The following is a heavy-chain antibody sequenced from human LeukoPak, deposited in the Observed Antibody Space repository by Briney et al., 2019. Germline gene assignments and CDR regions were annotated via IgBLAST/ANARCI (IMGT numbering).Heavy chain of an antibody. CDR2: IIPIFGTA. V-gene: IGHV1-69*01. CDR3: ASTIYYDFWSGYSR. J-gene: IGHJ4*02. Sequence: SVKVSCKASGGTFSSYAISWVRQAPGQGLEWMGGIIPIFGTANYAQKFQGRVTITADESTSTAYMELSSLRSEDTAVYYCASTIYYDFWSGYSRWGQGTLVTVSS. D-gene: IGHD3-3*01. CDR1: GGTFSSYA.